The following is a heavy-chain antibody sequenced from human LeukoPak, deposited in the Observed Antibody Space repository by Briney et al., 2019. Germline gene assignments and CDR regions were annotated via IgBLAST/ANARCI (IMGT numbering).Heavy chain of an antibody. D-gene: IGHD4-11*01. J-gene: IGHJ4*02. CDR3: ATDLDYTFDY. CDR2: TKKDGFFS. V-gene: IGHV3-74*03. Sequence: PGGSLRLSCTASGFPFRVRWMHWARQAPGKGLVWISLTKKDGFFSTYADSVKGRFTISRDDAKNTLYLQMDSLRVDDTAVYYCATDLDYTFDYWGRGTLVTVSS. CDR1: GFPFRVRW.